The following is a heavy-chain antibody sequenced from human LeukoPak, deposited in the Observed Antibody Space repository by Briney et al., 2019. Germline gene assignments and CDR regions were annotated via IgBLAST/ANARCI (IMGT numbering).Heavy chain of an antibody. CDR3: ARDRLSSPLAPSYYYYYYMDV. V-gene: IGHV3-7*01. D-gene: IGHD6-6*01. J-gene: IGHJ6*03. CDR1: GFTFSSYW. CDR2: IKQDGSEK. Sequence: GGSLRLSCAASGFTFSSYWMSWVRQAPGKGLEWVANIKQDGSEKYYVDSVKGRFTISRDNAKNSLYLQMNSLRAEDTAVYYCARDRLSSPLAPSYYYYYYMDVWGKGTTVTVSS.